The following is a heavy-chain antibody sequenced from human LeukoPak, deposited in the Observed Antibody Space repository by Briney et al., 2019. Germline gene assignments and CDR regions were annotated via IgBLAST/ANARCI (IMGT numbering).Heavy chain of an antibody. CDR3: ARGLRTIAVAGYNWFDP. J-gene: IGHJ5*02. V-gene: IGHV1-18*04. CDR1: GYTFTSYG. Sequence: ASVKVSCKAPGYTFTSYGISWVRQAPGQGLEWMGWISAYNGNTNYAQKLQGRVTMTTDTSTSTAYMELRSLRSDDTAVYYCARGLRTIAVAGYNWFDPWGQGTLVTVSS. D-gene: IGHD6-19*01. CDR2: ISAYNGNT.